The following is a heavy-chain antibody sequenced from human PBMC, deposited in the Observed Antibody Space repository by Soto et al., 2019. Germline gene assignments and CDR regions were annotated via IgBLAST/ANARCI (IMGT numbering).Heavy chain of an antibody. V-gene: IGHV1-18*04. CDR3: ARERFSPYTYHFDY. Sequence: ASVKVSCKASGYTFTSYGISWVRQAPGQGLEWMGWISAYNGNTNYAQKLQGRVTMTTDTSTSTAYMELRSLRSDDTAVYYCARERFSPYTYHFDYWGQGTLVTVSS. J-gene: IGHJ4*02. CDR2: ISAYNGNT. CDR1: GYTFTSYG. D-gene: IGHD3-3*01.